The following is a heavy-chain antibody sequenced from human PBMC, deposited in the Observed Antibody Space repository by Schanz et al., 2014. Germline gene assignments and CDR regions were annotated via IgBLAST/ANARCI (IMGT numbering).Heavy chain of an antibody. Sequence: VQLVESGGGLVQPGGSLRLSCAASGFTFSDHYMDWVRQAPGKGLEWVAVIWYDGSTKYYADSVKGRFTISRDNSENTLYLQMNTLRAEDTAVYYCARDRGYCSGGSCLTFDYWGQGTLGTVSS. J-gene: IGHJ4*02. CDR1: GFTFSDHY. D-gene: IGHD2-15*01. CDR3: ARDRGYCSGGSCLTFDY. V-gene: IGHV3-33*08. CDR2: IWYDGSTK.